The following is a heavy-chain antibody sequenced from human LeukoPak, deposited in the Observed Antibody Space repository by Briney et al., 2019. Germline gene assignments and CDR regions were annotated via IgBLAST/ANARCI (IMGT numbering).Heavy chain of an antibody. V-gene: IGHV3-7*01. CDR1: GFTFSNYW. Sequence: QAGGSLRLSCAASGFTFSNYWMSWVRQAPGKGLEWVANIKEDGSDKYHVDSVKGRFIISRDNVKNSLYLQMNSLRVEDTAVYYCARDNTISGHYEVGYWGQGTLVTVSS. CDR3: ARDNTISGHYEVGY. J-gene: IGHJ4*02. CDR2: IKEDGSDK. D-gene: IGHD3-3*01.